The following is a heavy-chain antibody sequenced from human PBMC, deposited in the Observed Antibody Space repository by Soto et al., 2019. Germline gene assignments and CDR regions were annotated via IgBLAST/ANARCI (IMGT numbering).Heavy chain of an antibody. J-gene: IGHJ4*02. D-gene: IGHD2-2*02. CDR2: INHSGST. CDR1: GGSFSGYY. Sequence: SETLSLTCAVYGGSFSGYYWSWIRQPPGKGLEWIGEINHSGSTNYNPSLKSRVTISVDTSKNQFSLKLSSVTAADTAVYYCATYCSSTSCYNWGQGTLVTVSS. V-gene: IGHV4-34*01. CDR3: ATYCSSTSCYN.